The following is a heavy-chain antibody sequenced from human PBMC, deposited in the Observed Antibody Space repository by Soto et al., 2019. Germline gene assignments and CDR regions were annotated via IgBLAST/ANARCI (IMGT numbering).Heavy chain of an antibody. J-gene: IGHJ4*02. CDR2: IYYSGRT. D-gene: IGHD2-21*01. CDR3: AKNRPRTGRCDD. V-gene: IGHV4-39*01. CDR1: GSSLTGTTYC. Sequence: PCVTMRLTCPASGSSLTGTTYCWAWLSKPPGKGLEWVGSIYYSGRTYYNPSLRSRVTISVDRSKNQFSLTMSSVTAADTAFYYCAKNRPRTGRCDDWGQRT.